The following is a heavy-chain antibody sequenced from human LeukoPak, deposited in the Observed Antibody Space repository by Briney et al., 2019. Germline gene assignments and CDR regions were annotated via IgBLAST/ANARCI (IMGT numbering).Heavy chain of an antibody. CDR1: GYTFTSYG. CDR3: ARGHYSGSGSNNWFDP. Sequence: ASVTLSCKASGYTFTSYGISWVRQPPGQGLEWMGWINAYNGNTNYAPILQGRVTLTKNTTNSTAYKELRSLRSDAAAVYYWARGHYSGSGSNNWFDPWGQGTLVTVSS. CDR2: INAYNGNT. V-gene: IGHV1-18*04. J-gene: IGHJ5*02. D-gene: IGHD3-10*01.